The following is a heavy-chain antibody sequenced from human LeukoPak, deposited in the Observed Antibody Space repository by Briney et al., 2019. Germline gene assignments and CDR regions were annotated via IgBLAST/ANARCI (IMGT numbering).Heavy chain of an antibody. CDR2: INHSGST. J-gene: IGHJ4*02. D-gene: IGHD3-10*01. CDR3: ARGWRGYPFDY. CDR1: GGSFSGYY. Sequence: SETLSLTCAVYGGSFSGYYWSWIRQPPGKGLEWIGEINHSGSTNYNPSLKSRVAISVDTSKNQFSLKLSSVTAADTAVYYCARGWRGYPFDYWGQGTLVTVSS. V-gene: IGHV4-34*01.